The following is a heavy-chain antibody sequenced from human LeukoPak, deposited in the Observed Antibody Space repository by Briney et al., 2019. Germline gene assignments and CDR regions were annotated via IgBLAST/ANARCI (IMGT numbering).Heavy chain of an antibody. J-gene: IGHJ4*02. D-gene: IGHD5-24*01. CDR3: ATRDGSPGY. V-gene: IGHV3-7*01. CDR1: GGSISSYY. Sequence: PSETLSLTCTVSGGSISSYYWSWVRQAPGKGLEWVANIKQDGSEKYYVDSVKGRFTISRDNAKNSLYLQMNNLRAEDTAVYYCATRDGSPGYWGQGTLVSVSS. CDR2: IKQDGSEK.